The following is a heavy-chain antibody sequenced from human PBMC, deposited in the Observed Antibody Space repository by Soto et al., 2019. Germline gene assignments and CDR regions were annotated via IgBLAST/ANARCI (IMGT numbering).Heavy chain of an antibody. D-gene: IGHD1-26*01. J-gene: IGHJ4*02. Sequence: PGGSLRLSCAASGFTFSSYWMHWVRQVSGKGLVWVSRVYSDGSSTSYADSVKGRFTISRDNAKNTLYLQMNSLRAEDTAVDYCARAMSSGSYFDYWGQGTLVTVSS. CDR2: VYSDGSST. V-gene: IGHV3-74*01. CDR1: GFTFSSYW. CDR3: ARAMSSGSYFDY.